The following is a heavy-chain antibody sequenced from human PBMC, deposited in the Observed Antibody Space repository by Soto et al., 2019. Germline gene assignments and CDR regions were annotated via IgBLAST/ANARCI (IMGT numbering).Heavy chain of an antibody. CDR1: GGSISSGGYY. Sequence: KPSETLSLTCTVSGGSISSGGYYWSWIRQHPGKGLEWIGYIYYSGSTYYNPSLKSRVTISVDTSKNQFSLKLSSVTAADTAVYYCARESTLEDYDSSGYPQYFDYWGQGTLVTVSS. CDR2: IYYSGST. V-gene: IGHV4-31*03. CDR3: ARESTLEDYDSSGYPQYFDY. J-gene: IGHJ4*02. D-gene: IGHD3-22*01.